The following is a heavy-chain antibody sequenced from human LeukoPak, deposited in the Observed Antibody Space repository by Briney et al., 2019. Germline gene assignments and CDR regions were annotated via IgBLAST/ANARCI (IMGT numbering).Heavy chain of an antibody. J-gene: IGHJ3*02. Sequence: GGSLRLSCAASGFIFSTYAMSWVRRAPGKGLEWVSLISGSGGSTYYADSVKGRFTISRDNSKNTLYLQMNSLRAEDTALYYCAKPLIASRQDTFDIWGQGTMVTVSS. CDR2: ISGSGGST. D-gene: IGHD2-8*01. CDR3: AKPLIASRQDTFDI. V-gene: IGHV3-23*01. CDR1: GFIFSTYA.